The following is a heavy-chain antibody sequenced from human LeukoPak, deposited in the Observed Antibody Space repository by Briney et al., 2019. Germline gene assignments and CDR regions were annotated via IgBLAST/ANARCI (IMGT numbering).Heavy chain of an antibody. J-gene: IGHJ6*02. CDR1: GFTFSSYD. Sequence: PGGSLRLSCAASGFTFSSYDMHWVRQATGKGREWVSAIGTAGDTYYPGSVKGRFTISSENAKNSLYLQMTSPNAGDTAVYNCPTGLDDYGDSGLDAWGQGTTVTVSS. V-gene: IGHV3-13*01. D-gene: IGHD4-17*01. CDR3: PTGLDDYGDSGLDA. CDR2: IGTAGDT.